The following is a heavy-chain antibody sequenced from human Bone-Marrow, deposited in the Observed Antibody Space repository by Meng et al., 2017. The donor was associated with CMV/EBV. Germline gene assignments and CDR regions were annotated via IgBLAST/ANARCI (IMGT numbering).Heavy chain of an antibody. Sequence: GESLKISCAASGFTFSSYSMNWVRQAPGKGLEWVSSISSSSSYIYYADSVKGRFTISRDNAKNSLYLQMNSLRAEDTAVYYCARGEPGYGMDVWGQGPTVTV. J-gene: IGHJ6*02. CDR2: ISSSSSYI. CDR1: GFTFSSYS. V-gene: IGHV3-21*01. CDR3: ARGEPGYGMDV. D-gene: IGHD1-14*01.